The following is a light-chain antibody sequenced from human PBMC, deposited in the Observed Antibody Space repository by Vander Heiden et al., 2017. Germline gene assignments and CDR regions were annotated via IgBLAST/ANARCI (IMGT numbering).Light chain of an antibody. Sequence: DIQLTQSPSFLSASVGDRVTITCRASQGISSYLAWYQQKPGKAPKLLIYAASTFQSRVPSTLSASGSGTEFTLTIIILQPEDIATYYCQQLNSYPHTFGQGTKLEIK. V-gene: IGKV1-9*01. J-gene: IGKJ2*01. CDR3: QQLNSYPHT. CDR2: AAS. CDR1: QGISSY.